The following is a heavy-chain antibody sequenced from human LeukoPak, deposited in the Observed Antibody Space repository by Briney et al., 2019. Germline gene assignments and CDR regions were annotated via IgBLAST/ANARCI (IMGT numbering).Heavy chain of an antibody. D-gene: IGHD3-22*01. Sequence: GGSLRLSCAASGFTFSSYAMSWVRQAPGKGLEWVSAISGSGGSTYYADSVKGRFTISRDNSKNTLCLQMNSLRAEDTAVYYCAKGGYYYDRRFDYWGQGTLVTVSS. J-gene: IGHJ4*02. CDR2: ISGSGGST. V-gene: IGHV3-23*01. CDR1: GFTFSSYA. CDR3: AKGGYYYDRRFDY.